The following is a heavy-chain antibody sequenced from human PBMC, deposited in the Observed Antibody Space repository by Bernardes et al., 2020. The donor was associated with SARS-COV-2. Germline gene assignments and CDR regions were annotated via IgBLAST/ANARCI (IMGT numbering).Heavy chain of an antibody. CDR2: FDPENAKT. V-gene: IGHV1-24*01. CDR3: ATTSPYDTSGYYVMFVY. CDR1: GYTLAHLS. Sequence: ASVQVPCKVSGYTLAHLSMHGVRQVPGKGLEWMGGFDPENAKTVYAQKFQGSVTMTEDTSTDAAYMELSGLGSEDTAVYYCATTSPYDTSGYYVMFVYWGQGTLVTVSS. D-gene: IGHD3-22*01. J-gene: IGHJ4*02.